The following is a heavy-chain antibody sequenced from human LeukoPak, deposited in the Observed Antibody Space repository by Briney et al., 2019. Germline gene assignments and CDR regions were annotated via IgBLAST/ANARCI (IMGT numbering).Heavy chain of an antibody. V-gene: IGHV1-69*13. CDR3: ASVGAGDSSGYYDFDY. CDR2: NIPIFGTA. CDR1: GGTFSSYA. J-gene: IGHJ4*02. Sequence: SVKVSCKASGGTFSSYAISWVRQAPGQGLEWMGGNIPIFGTANYAQKFQGRVTITADESTSTAYMELSSLRSEDTAVYYCASVGAGDSSGYYDFDYWGQGTLVTVSS. D-gene: IGHD3-22*01.